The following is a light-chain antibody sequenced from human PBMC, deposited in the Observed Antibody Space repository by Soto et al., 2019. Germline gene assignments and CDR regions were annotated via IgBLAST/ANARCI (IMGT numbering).Light chain of an antibody. CDR3: QQYDTSPT. CDR2: GAS. V-gene: IGKV3-20*01. Sequence: EIVLTQSPGTLSLSPVERATLSCMASQRINSNSLAWYQQIPGLAPRLLIYGASSRATGIPDRFSGSGSGTDFTLTISRLEPEDFAFYYCQQYDTSPTFGQGTKVDIK. J-gene: IGKJ1*01. CDR1: QRINSNS.